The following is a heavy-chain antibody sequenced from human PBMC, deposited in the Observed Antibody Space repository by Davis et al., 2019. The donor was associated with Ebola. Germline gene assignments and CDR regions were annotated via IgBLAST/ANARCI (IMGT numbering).Heavy chain of an antibody. Sequence: MPSETLSLTCIVSGDSITSGHNDWGWVRQPPGMGLDWIGSFTYSGSTYYNPSLKNRVTISVDTSKNQFSLKLNSVTAADTAVYYCAREFKEWGQGTLVTVSS. CDR3: AREFKE. CDR1: GDSITSGHND. CDR2: FTYSGST. V-gene: IGHV4-39*02. J-gene: IGHJ1*01.